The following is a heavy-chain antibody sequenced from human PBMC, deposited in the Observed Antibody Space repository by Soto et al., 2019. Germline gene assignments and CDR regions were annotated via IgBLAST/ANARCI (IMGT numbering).Heavy chain of an antibody. V-gene: IGHV1-3*01. CDR3: ARDLYIAVAGTDWFDP. J-gene: IGHJ5*02. D-gene: IGHD6-19*01. CDR1: GYTFTSYA. CDR2: INAGNGNT. Sequence: GASVKVSCKASGYTFTSYAMHWVRQAPGQRLEWMGWINAGNGNTKYSQKFQGRVTITRDTSASTAYMELSSLRSEDTAVYYCARDLYIAVAGTDWFDPWGQGTLVTVSS.